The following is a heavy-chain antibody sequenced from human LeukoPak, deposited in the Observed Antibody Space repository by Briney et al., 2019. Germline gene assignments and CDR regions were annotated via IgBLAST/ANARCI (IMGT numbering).Heavy chain of an antibody. CDR2: INPNGGGT. D-gene: IGHD6-6*01. CDR1: GFTFTGYY. Sequence: ASVKVSCKASGFTFTGYYMHWLRQAPGQGIEWMGWINPNGGGTDYAQKFQGRVTMTRDTTISMTYMELKWLRSDDTAVYYCARDRPRVLDYWGQGTQVTVSS. V-gene: IGHV1-2*02. CDR3: ARDRPRVLDY. J-gene: IGHJ4*02.